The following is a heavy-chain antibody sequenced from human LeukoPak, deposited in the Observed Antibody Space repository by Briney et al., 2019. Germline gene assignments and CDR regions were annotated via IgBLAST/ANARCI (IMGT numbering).Heavy chain of an antibody. J-gene: IGHJ5*02. Sequence: ASVKVSCKASGDTFTSYAISWVRQAPGQGLEWMGGIIPIFGTANYAQKFQGRVTMTTDESTSTAYMELSSLRSEDTAVYYCARQRPTAARLSAQFGPWGQGTLVTVSS. D-gene: IGHD6-6*01. CDR2: IIPIFGTA. CDR3: ARQRPTAARLSAQFGP. V-gene: IGHV1-69*05. CDR1: GDTFTSYA.